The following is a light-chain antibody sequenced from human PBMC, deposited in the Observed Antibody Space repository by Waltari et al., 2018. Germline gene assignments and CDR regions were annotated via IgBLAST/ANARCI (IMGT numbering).Light chain of an antibody. J-gene: IGLJ2*01. CDR1: SSDVGSYNF. CDR3: CSYAGHTTYVV. CDR2: EGS. Sequence: QSALTQPASVSGSPGQSITISCTGTSSDVGSYNFVSWYQNYPGKAPKLMVYEGSKRPSGFSNRFAGSKSGNTASLTISGVQAEEEADYYCCSYAGHTTYVVFGGGTKLTVL. V-gene: IGLV2-23*01.